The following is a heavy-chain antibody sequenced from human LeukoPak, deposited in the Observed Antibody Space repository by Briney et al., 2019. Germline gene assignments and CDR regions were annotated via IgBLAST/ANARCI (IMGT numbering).Heavy chain of an antibody. CDR2: IGGGGSTI. V-gene: IGHV3-48*03. D-gene: IGHD1-1*01. J-gene: IGHJ3*02. CDR1: GXTFSTYE. Sequence: GGSLRLSCAASGXTFSTYEMNWVRQAPGKGLEWVSYIGGGGSTIYYADSVKGRFTISRDNAKNSLYLQMNRLRGEDTGVYYCARDYLVGGTDAFDIWGQGTMVTVSS. CDR3: ARDYLVGGTDAFDI.